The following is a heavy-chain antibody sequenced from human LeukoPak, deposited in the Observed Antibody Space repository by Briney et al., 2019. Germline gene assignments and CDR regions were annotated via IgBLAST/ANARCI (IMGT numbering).Heavy chain of an antibody. CDR2: IIPIFGTA. CDR3: ARESGSYPTTYYFDY. CDR1: GGTFSSYA. Sequence: SVKVSCKASGGTFSSYAISWVRQAPGQGLEWMGGIIPIFGTANYAQKFQGRVTITADESTSTAYMELSSLRSEDTAVCYCARESGSYPTTYYFDYWGQGTLVTVSS. V-gene: IGHV1-69*13. J-gene: IGHJ4*02. D-gene: IGHD1-26*01.